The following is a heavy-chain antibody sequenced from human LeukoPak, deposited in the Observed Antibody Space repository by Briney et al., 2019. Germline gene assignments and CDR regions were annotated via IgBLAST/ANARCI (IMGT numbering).Heavy chain of an antibody. D-gene: IGHD2-15*01. CDR1: GYTFTSYA. CDR3: ARDSAVFGYCSGGSCPGAFDI. V-gene: IGHV7-4-1*02. CDR2: NNTNTGNP. Sequence: ASVRVSCKASGYTFTSYAMKWVRQAPGQGLEWMGWNNTNTGNPTYAQGFTGRFVFSLDTSVSTAYLQISSQKAEDTAVYYCARDSAVFGYCSGGSCPGAFDIWGQGTMVTVSS. J-gene: IGHJ3*02.